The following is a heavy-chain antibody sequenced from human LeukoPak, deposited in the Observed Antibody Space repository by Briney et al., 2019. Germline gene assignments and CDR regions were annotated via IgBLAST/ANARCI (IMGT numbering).Heavy chain of an antibody. CDR2: IIPIFGTA. CDR1: GGTFSSYA. CDR3: ARVPRAAADPPS. V-gene: IGHV1-69*13. D-gene: IGHD6-13*01. J-gene: IGHJ5*02. Sequence: ASVKVSCKASGGTFSSYAISWVRQAPGQGLEWMGGIIPIFGTANYAQKFQGRVTITADESTSTAYMGLSSLRSEDTAVYYCARVPRAAADPPSWGQGTLVTVSS.